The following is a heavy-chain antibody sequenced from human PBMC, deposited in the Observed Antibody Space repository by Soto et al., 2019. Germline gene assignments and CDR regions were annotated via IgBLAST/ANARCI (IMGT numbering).Heavy chain of an antibody. CDR3: ARGRRSYGSGKSRYYYYYMDV. V-gene: IGHV3-7*01. CDR1: GFTFSSYW. D-gene: IGHD3-10*01. Sequence: GGSLRLSCAASGFTFSSYWMSWVRQAPGKGLEWVANIKQDGSEKYYVDSVKGRFTISRDNAKNSLYLQMNSLRAEDTAVYYCARGRRSYGSGKSRYYYYYMDVWGKGTKVTVSS. CDR2: IKQDGSEK. J-gene: IGHJ6*03.